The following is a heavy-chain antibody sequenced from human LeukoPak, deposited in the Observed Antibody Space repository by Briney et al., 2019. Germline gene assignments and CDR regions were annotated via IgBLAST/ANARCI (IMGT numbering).Heavy chain of an antibody. J-gene: IGHJ6*02. CDR2: IYYSGST. D-gene: IGHD3-22*01. V-gene: IGHV4-39*01. CDR1: GGSLSSSSYY. CDR3: ARSSLNYYDKGHYGMDV. Sequence: SETLSLTCTVSGGSLSSSSYYWGWLRQPPGTGLEWLGSIYYSGSTYYNPSLKSRVTISVDTSKNQFSLKLSSVTAADTAVYYCARSSLNYYDKGHYGMDVWGQGTTVTVSS.